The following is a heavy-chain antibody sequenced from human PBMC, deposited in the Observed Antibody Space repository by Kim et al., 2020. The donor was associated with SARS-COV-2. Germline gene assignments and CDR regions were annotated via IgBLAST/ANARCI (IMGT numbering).Heavy chain of an antibody. CDR3: ARDTSSSWYKNWFDP. J-gene: IGHJ5*02. V-gene: IGHV4-34*01. CDR1: GGPFSGYY. Sequence: SETLSLTCAVYGGPFSGYYWSWIRQPPGKGLEWIGEINHSGSTNYNPSLKSRVTISVDTSKNQFSLKLSSVTAADTAVYYCARDTSSSWYKNWFDPWGQGTLVTVSS. CDR2: INHSGST. D-gene: IGHD6-13*01.